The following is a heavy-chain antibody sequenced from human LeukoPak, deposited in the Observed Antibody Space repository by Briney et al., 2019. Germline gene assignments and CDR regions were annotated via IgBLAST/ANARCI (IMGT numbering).Heavy chain of an antibody. V-gene: IGHV4-30-4*01. J-gene: IGHJ4*02. CDR3: ARVDCSGGSCYPDH. CDR2: IYYSGSM. D-gene: IGHD2-15*01. CDR1: GGSISSGVYY. Sequence: SQTLSLTCTVSGGSISSGVYYWRWIRQPPGRGLEWIGYIYYSGSMYDNPSLNSRVTISVDTSKNQFSLKLRSVTAADTAVYYCARVDCSGGSCYPDHWGQGTLVTVSS.